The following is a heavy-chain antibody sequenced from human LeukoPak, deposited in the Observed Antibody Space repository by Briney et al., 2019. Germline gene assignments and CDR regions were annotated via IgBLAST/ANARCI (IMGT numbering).Heavy chain of an antibody. Sequence: PGRSLRLSCAASGFTFSGYAMHWVRQAPGKGLEWVAVISYDGSNKYYADSVKGRFTISRDNSKNTLYLQMNSLRAEDTAVYYCARASFPLGGVIYYFDYWGQGTLVTVSS. D-gene: IGHD3-16*02. J-gene: IGHJ4*02. CDR3: ARASFPLGGVIYYFDY. CDR2: ISYDGSNK. CDR1: GFTFSGYA. V-gene: IGHV3-30-3*01.